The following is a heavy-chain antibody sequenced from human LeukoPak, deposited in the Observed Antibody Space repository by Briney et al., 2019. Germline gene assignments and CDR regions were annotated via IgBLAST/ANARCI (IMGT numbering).Heavy chain of an antibody. J-gene: IGHJ3*02. CDR2: ITGSSSYI. CDR1: GFIFSTYE. Sequence: GGSLRLSCAASGFIFSTYEMNWVRQAPGKGLEWVSSITGSSSYIYYADSVKGRFTISRDNANNSLYLQMNSLRAEDTAVYYCARDEGLLAVAGFWVSAFDIWGQGTMVTVSS. CDR3: ARDEGLLAVAGFWVSAFDI. V-gene: IGHV3-21*01. D-gene: IGHD6-19*01.